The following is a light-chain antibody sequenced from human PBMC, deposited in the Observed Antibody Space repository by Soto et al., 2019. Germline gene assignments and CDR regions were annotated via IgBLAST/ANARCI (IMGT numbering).Light chain of an antibody. CDR1: QTVNSY. J-gene: IGKJ4*01. CDR3: QQRDNCPT. V-gene: IGKV3-11*01. Sequence: DIMLTQSPATLSLSPGDRATISCRASQTVNSYLAWYQHKPGQAPRLLIYDASNRATGIPARFSGSGSGTDFTLTISSREPEAFAVYYFQQRDNCPTFGGGTKVEI. CDR2: DAS.